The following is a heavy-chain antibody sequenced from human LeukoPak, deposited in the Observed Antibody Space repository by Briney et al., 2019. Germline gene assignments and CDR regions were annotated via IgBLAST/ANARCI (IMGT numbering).Heavy chain of an antibody. CDR2: IVVGSGNT. Sequence: ASVKVSCKASGFTFTSSAVQWVRQARGQRLEWIGWIVVGSGNTSYAQKFQERVTITRDMSTSTAYMELSSLRSEDTAVYYCAASAYGSGSAFNYWGQGTLVTVSS. CDR1: GFTFTSSA. J-gene: IGHJ4*02. V-gene: IGHV1-58*01. CDR3: AASAYGSGSAFNY. D-gene: IGHD3-10*01.